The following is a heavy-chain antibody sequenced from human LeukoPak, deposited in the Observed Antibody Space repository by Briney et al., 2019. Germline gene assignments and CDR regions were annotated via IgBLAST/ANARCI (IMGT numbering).Heavy chain of an antibody. J-gene: IGHJ4*02. Sequence: GGSLRLSCAASGFTFSSYAMSWVRQAPGKGLEWVSAISGSGGSTYYADSVKDRFTISRDNSKNTLYLQMNSLRAEDTAVYFCARDRDDRSNWSSAGYWGQGTLVTVSS. V-gene: IGHV3-23*01. CDR3: ARDRDDRSNWSSAGY. D-gene: IGHD6-13*01. CDR2: ISGSGGST. CDR1: GFTFSSYA.